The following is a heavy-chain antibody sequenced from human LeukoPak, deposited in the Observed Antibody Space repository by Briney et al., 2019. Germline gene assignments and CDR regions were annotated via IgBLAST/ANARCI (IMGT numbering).Heavy chain of an antibody. V-gene: IGHV4-39*01. CDR3: ARHGKRVALAGYYFDS. CDR2: IYYTGRT. Sequence: PSETLSLTCSVSGDSISSSDFHWGWIRQPPGKGLEWIGTIYYTGRTYYNPSLKTRLTISVDTSKNHFSLRLGSATAADTAVYYCARHGKRVALAGYYFDSWGQGTLVSVSP. J-gene: IGHJ4*02. D-gene: IGHD1-1*01. CDR1: GDSISSSDFH.